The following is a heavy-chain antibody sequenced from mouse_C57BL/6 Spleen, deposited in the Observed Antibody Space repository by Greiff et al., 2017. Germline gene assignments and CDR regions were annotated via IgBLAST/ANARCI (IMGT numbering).Heavy chain of an antibody. V-gene: IGHV1-82*01. J-gene: IGHJ3*01. CDR3: AKCYYDYDVAWFAY. CDR2: IYPGDGDT. D-gene: IGHD2-4*01. Sequence: QVQLQQSGPELVKPGASVKISCKASGYAFSSSWMNWVKQRPGKGLGWIGRIYPGDGDTNYNGKFKGKATLTADKSSSTAYMQLSSLTSEDSAVYFCAKCYYDYDVAWFAYWGQGTLVTVSA. CDR1: GYAFSSSW.